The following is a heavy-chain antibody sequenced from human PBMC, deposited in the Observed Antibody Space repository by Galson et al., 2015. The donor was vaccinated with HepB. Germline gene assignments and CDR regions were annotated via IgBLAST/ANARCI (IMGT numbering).Heavy chain of an antibody. Sequence: SLRLSCAASGFTFSSYGMHWVRQAPGKGLEWVAVIWYDGSNKYYADSVKGRFTISRDNSKNTLYLQMNSLRAEDTAVYYCAREPPNWNFCDYWGQGTLVTVSS. CDR1: GFTFSSYG. J-gene: IGHJ4*02. D-gene: IGHD1-7*01. CDR2: IWYDGSNK. CDR3: AREPPNWNFCDY. V-gene: IGHV3-33*01.